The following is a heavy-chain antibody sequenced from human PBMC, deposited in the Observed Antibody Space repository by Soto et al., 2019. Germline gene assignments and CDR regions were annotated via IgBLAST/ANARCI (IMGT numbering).Heavy chain of an antibody. D-gene: IGHD3-16*01. CDR1: GYTFTSYG. CDR2: ISAYNGNT. J-gene: IGHJ4*02. CDR3: ASDHDYDYIWCPFDE. Sequence: QVQLVQSGAEVKKPGASVKVSCKASGYTFTSYGISWVRQAPGQGLEWMGWISAYNGNTNYAQKLQGRVTMTTDTSTSTAYLELRSLRSDDTAVYYCASDHDYDYIWCPFDEGGQGTLVTVSS. V-gene: IGHV1-18*01.